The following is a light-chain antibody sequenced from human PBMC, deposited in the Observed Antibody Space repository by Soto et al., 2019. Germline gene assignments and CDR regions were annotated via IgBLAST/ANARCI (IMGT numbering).Light chain of an antibody. J-gene: IGKJ5*01. V-gene: IGKV3-20*01. Sequence: IGMTQSTDTLSVSPGERVTLSCRASQRVNSKVSWYQQKPGQAPRLLIYGASTRATGIPARFSGSGSGTEFTLTISRLEPEDFAVYYCQQYGSSLITFGQRTLLEVK. CDR3: QQYGSSLIT. CDR1: QRVNSKV. CDR2: GAS.